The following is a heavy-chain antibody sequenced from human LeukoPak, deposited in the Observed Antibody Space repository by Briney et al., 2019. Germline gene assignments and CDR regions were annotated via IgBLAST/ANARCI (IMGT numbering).Heavy chain of an antibody. Sequence: SETLSLTCAVYGGSFSGYYWSWIRQPPGKGLEWIGEINHSGSTNYNPSLKSRVTISVDTSKNQFSLKLSSVTAADTAVYYCARSPHYNDKERGPFDYWGQGTLVTVSS. CDR1: GGSFSGYY. V-gene: IGHV4-34*01. CDR3: ARSPHYNDKERGPFDY. J-gene: IGHJ4*02. CDR2: INHSGST. D-gene: IGHD3-22*01.